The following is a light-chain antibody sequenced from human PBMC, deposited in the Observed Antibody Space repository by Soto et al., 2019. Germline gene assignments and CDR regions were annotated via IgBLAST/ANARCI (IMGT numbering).Light chain of an antibody. V-gene: IGKV3-11*01. CDR3: QQRSNWPPT. J-gene: IGKJ2*01. CDR2: DAS. CDR1: QSVSSY. Sequence: DIVLAQSPATLSLSPGERATLSCRASQSVSSYLAWYQQKPGQAPRLLIYDASNRATGIPARFSGSGSGTDFTLTISSLEPEDFAVYYCQQRSNWPPTFGQGTVLEI.